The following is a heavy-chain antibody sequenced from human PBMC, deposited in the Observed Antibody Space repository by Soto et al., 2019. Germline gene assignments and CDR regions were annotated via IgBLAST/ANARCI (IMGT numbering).Heavy chain of an antibody. V-gene: IGHV4-34*01. J-gene: IGHJ1*01. D-gene: IGHD6-19*01. CDR2: INHSGST. Sequence: QVQLQQWGVGLLKPSETLSLTCAVYGGSFSGYYWSWIRQPPGKGLEWIGEINHSGSTNYNPSLKSRVTISVDTSKNQFSLKLSSVTAADTAVYYCASSGWYSSKYFQHWGQGTLVTVSS. CDR1: GGSFSGYY. CDR3: ASSGWYSSKYFQH.